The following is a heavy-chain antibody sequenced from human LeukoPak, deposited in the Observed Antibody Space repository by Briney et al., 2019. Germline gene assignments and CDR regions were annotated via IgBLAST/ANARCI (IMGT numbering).Heavy chain of an antibody. V-gene: IGHV3-53*05. CDR3: ARGAGWNFYEY. D-gene: IGHD6-19*01. J-gene: IGHJ4*01. Sequence: GESLRLSCAASGFTVSSYYMDWVRQAPGKGLEWVSVFYVGGPTYYADSVQGRFTISRDNSKNTVDLQMSSLRPEDTAVYYCARGAGWNFYEYWGHGTLVTVSS. CDR1: GFTVSSYY. CDR2: FYVGGPT.